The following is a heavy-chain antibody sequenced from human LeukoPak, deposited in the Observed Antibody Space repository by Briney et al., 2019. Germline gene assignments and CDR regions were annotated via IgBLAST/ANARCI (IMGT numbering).Heavy chain of an antibody. J-gene: IGHJ4*02. Sequence: GRSLRLSCAASGFTFSSYGMHWVRQAPGKGLEWVAVIWYDGSNKYYADSVKGRFTISRDNSKNTLYLQMNSLRDEDTAVYYCARDPQIIVGATNHFDNWGQGTLVTVSS. CDR3: ARDPQIIVGATNHFDN. D-gene: IGHD1-26*01. CDR2: IWYDGSNK. CDR1: GFTFSSYG. V-gene: IGHV3-33*01.